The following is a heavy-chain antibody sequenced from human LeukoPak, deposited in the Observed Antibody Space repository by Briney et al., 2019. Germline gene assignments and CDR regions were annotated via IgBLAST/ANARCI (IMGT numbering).Heavy chain of an antibody. D-gene: IGHD6-6*01. CDR3: ARDRQLDYYYYYMDV. J-gene: IGHJ6*03. CDR2: IYSGGST. Sequence: GGSLRLSCAVSGLTLGSYEMNWVRQAPGKGLEWVSVIYSGGSTYYADSVKGRFTISRDNSKNTLYLQMNSLRAEDTAVYYCARDRQLDYYYYYMDVWGKGTTVTVSS. CDR1: GLTLGSYE. V-gene: IGHV3-66*02.